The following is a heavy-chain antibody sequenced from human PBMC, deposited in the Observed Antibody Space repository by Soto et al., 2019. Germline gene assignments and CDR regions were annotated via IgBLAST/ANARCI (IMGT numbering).Heavy chain of an antibody. CDR3: ASTTQSYYYGMDV. D-gene: IGHD1-1*01. V-gene: IGHV3-74*01. CDR2: INSDGSST. CDR1: GFTFSSYW. Sequence: PGGSLRLSCAASGFTFSSYWMHWVRQAPGKGLVWVSRINSDGSSTGYADSVKGRFTISRDNAKNTLYLQMNSLRAEDTAVYYCASTTQSYYYGMDVWGQGTTVTVSS. J-gene: IGHJ6*02.